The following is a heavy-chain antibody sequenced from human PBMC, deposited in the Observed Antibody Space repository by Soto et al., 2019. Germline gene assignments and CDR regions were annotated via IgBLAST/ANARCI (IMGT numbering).Heavy chain of an antibody. CDR3: AREPYGSGLFDP. J-gene: IGHJ5*02. CDR2: KSYDGSNK. D-gene: IGHD3-10*01. V-gene: IGHV3-30-3*01. CDR1: GFTFSSYA. Sequence: QVQLVESGGGVVQPGRSLRLSCAASGFTFSSYAMHWVRQAPGKGLEWVAVKSYDGSNKYYADSVKGRFTISRDNSKNTLYLQMNSLRAEDTAVYYCAREPYGSGLFDPWGQGTLVTVSS.